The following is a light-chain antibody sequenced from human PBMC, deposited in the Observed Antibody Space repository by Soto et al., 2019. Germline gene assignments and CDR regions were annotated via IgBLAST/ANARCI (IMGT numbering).Light chain of an antibody. Sequence: EIVLTQSPATLSLSPGERATLSCRAIQSVSSNLAWYQQKLGQAPRLXIYGASSRETGIPVRFSGSGAGTECTRTISSLQSEDVAVYYCQQYNNWTLTFGQGTRLEI. J-gene: IGKJ5*01. CDR3: QQYNNWTLT. V-gene: IGKV3D-15*01. CDR2: GAS. CDR1: QSVSSN.